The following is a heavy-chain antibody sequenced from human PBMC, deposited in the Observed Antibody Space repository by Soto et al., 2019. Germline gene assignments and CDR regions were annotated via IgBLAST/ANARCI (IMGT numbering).Heavy chain of an antibody. Sequence: GGSLRLSCAASGFTFSGSAMHWVRQASGKGLEWVGRIRSKANSYATAYAASVKGRFTISRDDSKNTAYLQMNSLKTEDTAVYYCTRLLCTNGVCYNFWGQGTXVTVSS. CDR1: GFTFSGSA. J-gene: IGHJ4*02. CDR2: IRSKANSYAT. V-gene: IGHV3-73*01. D-gene: IGHD2-8*01. CDR3: TRLLCTNGVCYNF.